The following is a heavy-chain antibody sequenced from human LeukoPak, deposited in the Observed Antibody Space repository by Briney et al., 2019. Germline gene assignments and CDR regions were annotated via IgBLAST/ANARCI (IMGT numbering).Heavy chain of an antibody. J-gene: IGHJ4*02. CDR3: AKDRGMFPVGYLDY. Sequence: GGSLRLSCAASGFTFSSYAMSWVRQAPGKGLEWVSAISGSGGTTYYADSVKGRFTISRDNSKNTLYLQMNSLRAEDMAVYYCAKDRGMFPVGYLDYWGQGTLVTVSS. CDR2: ISGSGGTT. CDR1: GFTFSSYA. D-gene: IGHD3-10*01. V-gene: IGHV3-23*01.